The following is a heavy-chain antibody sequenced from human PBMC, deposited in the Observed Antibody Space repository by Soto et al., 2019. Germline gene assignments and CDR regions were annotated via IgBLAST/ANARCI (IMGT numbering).Heavy chain of an antibody. J-gene: IGHJ1*01. D-gene: IGHD3-10*01. CDR2: IIPIFVTP. CDR1: GGIFSTYA. V-gene: IGHV1-69*19. Sequence: QVQLVQSGAEVKKPGSSVKVSCQASGGIFSTYAISWLRQAPGQGLEWMGGIIPIFVTPNYAQRFQGTVTITADESTSTADMELSTMKSEDTAVYYCARDRDDNVSGNYDSRSDSWGQGTLVTVPS. CDR3: ARDRDDNVSGNYDSRSDS.